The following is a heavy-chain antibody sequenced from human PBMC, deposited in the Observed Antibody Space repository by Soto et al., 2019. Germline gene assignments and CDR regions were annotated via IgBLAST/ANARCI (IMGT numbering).Heavy chain of an antibody. J-gene: IGHJ4*02. CDR3: TTTSIGLYFDH. Sequence: QLLESGGGLVKPGGSLRLSCTASGFSFINAWMSWVRQAPGKGLEWVGRIKTKTNGATTDYAAPVQGRFSSSRDDSKNTLLLQMDSLQTEDTAVYYCTTTSIGLYFDHWGQGTLVTVSS. V-gene: IGHV3-15*01. D-gene: IGHD3-3*01. CDR2: IKTKTNGATT. CDR1: GFSFINAW.